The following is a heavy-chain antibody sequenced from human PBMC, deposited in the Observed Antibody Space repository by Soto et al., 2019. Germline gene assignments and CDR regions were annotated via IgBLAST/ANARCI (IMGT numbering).Heavy chain of an antibody. D-gene: IGHD3-10*02. V-gene: IGHV4-61*01. J-gene: IGHJ3*02. CDR1: GGSVSSGSYY. Sequence: QVQLQESGPGLVKPSETLSLTCTVSGGSVSSGSYYWSWIRQPPGKGLAWIGYIYYSGSTNYNPSRKSRVTISGDTSKHQFSLKLSSVTPADTAVYYCARVVITIFGDAFDIWGQGTMVTVSS. CDR3: ARVVITIFGDAFDI. CDR2: IYYSGST.